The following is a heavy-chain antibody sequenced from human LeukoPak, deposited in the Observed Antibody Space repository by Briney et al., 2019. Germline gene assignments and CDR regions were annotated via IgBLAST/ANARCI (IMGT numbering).Heavy chain of an antibody. V-gene: IGHV4-38-2*01. CDR1: GYSISSGYY. Sequence: SETLSLTCAVSGYSISSGYYWGWIRQPPGKGLEWIGSIYHSGSTYYNPSLKSRVTISVDTSKNQFSLKLSSVTAADTAVYYCARFQLRGYFDYWGQGTLVTVSS. D-gene: IGHD3-10*01. J-gene: IGHJ4*02. CDR3: ARFQLRGYFDY. CDR2: IYHSGST.